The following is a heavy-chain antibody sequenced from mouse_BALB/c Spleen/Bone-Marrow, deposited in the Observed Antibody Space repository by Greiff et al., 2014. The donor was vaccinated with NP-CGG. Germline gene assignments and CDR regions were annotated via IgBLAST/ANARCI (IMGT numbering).Heavy chain of an antibody. CDR2: IYPGNVNT. J-gene: IGHJ3*01. D-gene: IGHD4-1*01. CDR3: ARALTGTWFAY. V-gene: IGHV1S56*01. Sequence: VQLQESGPELVKPGASVKISCKASGYTFTRYYIHWVKQRPGQGLEWIGWIYPGNVNTKYNEKFKDKATLTADKSSSTAYMQLSSLTSEDSAVYFCARALTGTWFAYWGQGTLVTASA. CDR1: GYTFTRYY.